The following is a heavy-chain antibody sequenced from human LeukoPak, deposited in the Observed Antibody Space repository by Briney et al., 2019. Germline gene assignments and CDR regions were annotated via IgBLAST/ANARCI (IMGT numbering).Heavy chain of an antibody. Sequence: ASVKVSCKASGYTFTGYYMHWVRQAPGQGLEWMGWINPNSGGTNYAQKFQGWVTMTRDTSISTAYMELSRLRSDDTAVYYCARGIVVVVAATRAWFDPWGQGTLVTVSS. J-gene: IGHJ5*02. D-gene: IGHD2-15*01. CDR1: GYTFTGYY. V-gene: IGHV1-2*04. CDR2: INPNSGGT. CDR3: ARGIVVVVAATRAWFDP.